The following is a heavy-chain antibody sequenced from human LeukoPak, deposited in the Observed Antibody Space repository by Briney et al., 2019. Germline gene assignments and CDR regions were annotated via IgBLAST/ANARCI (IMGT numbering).Heavy chain of an antibody. CDR2: IYYSGST. CDR3: ARLIVVVVAATRRHNWFDP. J-gene: IGHJ5*02. CDR1: GGSISSSSYY. Sequence: LSETPSLTCTVSGGSISSSSYYWGWIRQPPGKGLEWIGSIYYSGSTYYNPSLKSRVTISVDTSKNQFSLKLSSVTAADTAVYYCARLIVVVVAATRRHNWFDPWGQGTLVTVSS. D-gene: IGHD2-15*01. V-gene: IGHV4-39*01.